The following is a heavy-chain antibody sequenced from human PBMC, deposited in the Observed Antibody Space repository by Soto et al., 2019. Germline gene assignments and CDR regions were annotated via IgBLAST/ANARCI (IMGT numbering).Heavy chain of an antibody. J-gene: IGHJ5*02. V-gene: IGHV3-53*01. Sequence: GGSLRLSCAASGFSVSVDSMIWVRQAPGKGLEWVSLFYNTGFIHYADSVKGRFTISRDKSKNTLYLQMNSLRAEDTAVYFCARHDWLDPWGQGTLVTVSS. CDR2: FYNTGFI. CDR3: ARHDWLDP. CDR1: GFSVSVDS.